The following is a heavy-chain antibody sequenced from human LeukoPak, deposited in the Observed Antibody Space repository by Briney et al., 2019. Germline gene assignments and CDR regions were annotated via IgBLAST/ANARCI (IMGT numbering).Heavy chain of an antibody. D-gene: IGHD3-9*01. J-gene: IGHJ4*02. CDR2: ISYSGST. V-gene: IGHV4-39*07. CDR3: ARRPRNDILTGTPFDY. CDR1: GGSISSSSYY. Sequence: SETLSLTCTVSGGSISSSSYYWGWIRQPPGKGLEWIGDISYSGSTYYNPSLKSRVTISVDTSKNQFSLKLRSVTAADTAVYYCARRPRNDILTGTPFDYWGQGILVTVSS.